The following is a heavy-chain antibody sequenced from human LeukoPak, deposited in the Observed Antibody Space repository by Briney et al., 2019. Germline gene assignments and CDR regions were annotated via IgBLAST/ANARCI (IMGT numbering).Heavy chain of an antibody. CDR2: IIPIFGTA. J-gene: IGHJ3*02. D-gene: IGHD2-2*01. Sequence: SVKVSCKASGGTFSSYAISWVRQAPGQGLEWMGRIIPIFGTANYAQKFQGRVTITADKSTSTAYMELSSLRSEDTAVYYCARGVVPATDAFDIWGQGTMVTVSS. V-gene: IGHV1-69*06. CDR1: GGTFSSYA. CDR3: ARGVVPATDAFDI.